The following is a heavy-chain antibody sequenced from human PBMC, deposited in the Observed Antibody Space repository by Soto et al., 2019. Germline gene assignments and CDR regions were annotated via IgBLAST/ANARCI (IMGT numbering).Heavy chain of an antibody. J-gene: IGHJ6*02. CDR1: GGSFSGYY. Sequence: SETLSLTCAVYGGSFSGYYWSWIRQPPGKGLEWIGEINHSGSTNYNPSLKSRVTISVDTSKNQFSLKLSSVTAADTAVYYCARGLGIAAADLYYYYGMAVWGQGTTVTVSS. CDR3: ARGLGIAAADLYYYYGMAV. D-gene: IGHD6-13*01. CDR2: INHSGST. V-gene: IGHV4-34*01.